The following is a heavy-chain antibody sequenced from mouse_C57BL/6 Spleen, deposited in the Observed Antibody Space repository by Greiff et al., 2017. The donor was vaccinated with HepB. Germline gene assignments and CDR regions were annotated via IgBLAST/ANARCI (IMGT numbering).Heavy chain of an antibody. CDR1: GYAFSSYW. J-gene: IGHJ2*01. D-gene: IGHD3-2*02. CDR2: IYPGDGDT. V-gene: IGHV1-80*01. Sequence: QVQLKESGAELVKPGASVKISCKASGYAFSSYWMNWVKQRPGKGLEWIGQIYPGDGDTNYNGKFKGKATLTADKSSSTAYMQLSSLTSEDSAVYFCARASSGYVRNYWGQGTTLTVSS. CDR3: ARASSGYVRNY.